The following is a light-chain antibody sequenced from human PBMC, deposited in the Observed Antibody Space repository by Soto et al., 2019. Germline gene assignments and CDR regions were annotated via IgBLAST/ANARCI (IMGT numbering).Light chain of an antibody. CDR2: EVT. Sequence: QSVLTQPASVSGSPGQSITISCTGTSSDVGDYDYVSWYQQHPGKAPKLMIYEVTYRPSGVSNRFSASKSGNTASLTISGLQAEDEADYYCSSYASSNTMVFGGGTKVTVL. J-gene: IGLJ2*01. CDR3: SSYASSNTMV. CDR1: SSDVGDYDY. V-gene: IGLV2-14*01.